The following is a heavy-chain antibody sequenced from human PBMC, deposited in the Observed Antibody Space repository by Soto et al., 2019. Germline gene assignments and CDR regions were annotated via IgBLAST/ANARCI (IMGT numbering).Heavy chain of an antibody. J-gene: IGHJ2*01. CDR3: ATTVVTPLGLDF. V-gene: IGHV3-21*06. Sequence: EVQLVESGGGLVKPGGSLRLSCAASGFTFSTYSMNWVRQAPGKGLESVSSISSRNYYIYYADSVKGRFTISRDNAKNLLYLQLNSLRAEDTAVYYCATTVVTPLGLDFWGRGTLVTVSS. CDR1: GFTFSTYS. D-gene: IGHD2-15*01. CDR2: ISSRNYYI.